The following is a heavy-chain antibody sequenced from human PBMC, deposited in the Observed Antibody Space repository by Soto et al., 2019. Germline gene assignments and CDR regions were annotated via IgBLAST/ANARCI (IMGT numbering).Heavy chain of an antibody. V-gene: IGHV4-4*02. CDR1: GGSISSSNW. J-gene: IGHJ6*02. CDR3: ARMVVRYDFWSGYPYYYYGMDV. Sequence: SETLSLTCAVSGGSISSSNWWSWVRQPPGKGLEWIGEIYHSGSTNYNPSLKSRVTISVDKSKNQFSLKLSSVTAADTAVYYCARMVVRYDFWSGYPYYYYGMDVWGQGTTVTVS. D-gene: IGHD3-3*01. CDR2: IYHSGST.